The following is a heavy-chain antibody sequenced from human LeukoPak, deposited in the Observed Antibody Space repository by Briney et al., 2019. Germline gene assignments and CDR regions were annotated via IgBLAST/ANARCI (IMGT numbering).Heavy chain of an antibody. Sequence: GASVKVSCKASGYTFTGYYMHWVRQAPGQGLEWMGRINPKTGDTNYAQKFQGRVAMTRDTSINTAYMEMSRLRYDDTALYYCATGVFEEGNNWFDPWGQGTLVTVSS. CDR1: GYTFTGYY. V-gene: IGHV1-2*06. CDR2: INPKTGDT. J-gene: IGHJ5*02. CDR3: ATGVFEEGNNWFDP. D-gene: IGHD3-16*02.